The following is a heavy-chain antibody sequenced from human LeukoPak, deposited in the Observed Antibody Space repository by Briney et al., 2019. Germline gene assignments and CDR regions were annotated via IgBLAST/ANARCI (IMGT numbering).Heavy chain of an antibody. D-gene: IGHD6-6*01. CDR3: ARKIIEYSSSSPLWFDP. V-gene: IGHV4-34*01. Sequence: PSETLSLTCAVYGGSFSGYYWSWIRQPPGKGLEWIGEINHSGSTNYNPSLKSRVTISVDTSKYQFSLKLSSVTAADTAVYYCARKIIEYSSSSPLWFDPWGQGTLVTVSS. CDR2: INHSGST. CDR1: GGSFSGYY. J-gene: IGHJ5*02.